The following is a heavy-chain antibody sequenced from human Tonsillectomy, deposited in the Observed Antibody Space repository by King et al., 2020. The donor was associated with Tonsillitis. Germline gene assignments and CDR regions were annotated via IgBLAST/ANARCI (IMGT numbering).Heavy chain of an antibody. CDR1: GGSVSSGSYY. CDR2: IYFSGNT. J-gene: IGHJ4*02. CDR3: ARMSNIVLSGDYFDF. D-gene: IGHD5-12*01. V-gene: IGHV4-61*01. Sequence: QLQESGPGLVKPSETLSLTCTVSGGSVSSGSYYWSWFRQPPGKGLEWIGYIYFSGNTNYNPSLKSRVTISVDTSKNQFSLKLRSVTAADTAVYYCARMSNIVLSGDYFDFWGQGTLVTVSS.